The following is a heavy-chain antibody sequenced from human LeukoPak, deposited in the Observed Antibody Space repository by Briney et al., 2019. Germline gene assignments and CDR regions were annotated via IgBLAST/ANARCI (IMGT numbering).Heavy chain of an antibody. CDR3: ATGGYFLDY. Sequence: PGGSRRLSCAGSGFTFSNAWMNWVRQAPGKGLEWVGRIKSKVDGGTTDYAAPVKGRFTISRDDSKNTVFLQVNSLQTEDTAVYYCATGGYFLDYWGQGTLVTVSS. J-gene: IGHJ4*02. D-gene: IGHD3-16*01. CDR2: IKSKVDGGTT. CDR1: GFTFSNAW. V-gene: IGHV3-15*01.